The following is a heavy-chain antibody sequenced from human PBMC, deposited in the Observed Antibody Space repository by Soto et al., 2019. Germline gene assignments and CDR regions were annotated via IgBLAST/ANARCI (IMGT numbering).Heavy chain of an antibody. Sequence: SETLSLTCTVSGDSITSYYWSWIRQPPGKGLEWIGYIYYSGSTNYNPSLKSRIVMSVDTAKNQFSLQLRSVTAADTAVYYCARERAQSGYADYFDYWGLGTLVTVS. D-gene: IGHD5-12*01. CDR2: IYYSGST. CDR1: GDSITSYY. V-gene: IGHV4-59*01. J-gene: IGHJ4*02. CDR3: ARERAQSGYADYFDY.